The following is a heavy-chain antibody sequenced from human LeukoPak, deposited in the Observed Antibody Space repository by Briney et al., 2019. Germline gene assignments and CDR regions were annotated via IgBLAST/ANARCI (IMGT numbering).Heavy chain of an antibody. J-gene: IGHJ6*02. D-gene: IGHD3-16*01. Sequence: GGSLRLSCAASGFTFSSYSMNWVRQAPGKGLKWVSYISSSSSTIYYADSVKGRFTISRDNAKNSLYLQMNSLRAEDTAVYYCARAVWGYYGMDVWGQGTTVTVSS. CDR2: ISSSSSTI. V-gene: IGHV3-48*04. CDR1: GFTFSSYS. CDR3: ARAVWGYYGMDV.